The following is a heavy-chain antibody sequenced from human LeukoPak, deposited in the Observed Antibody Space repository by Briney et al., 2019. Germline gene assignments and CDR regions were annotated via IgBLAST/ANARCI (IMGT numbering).Heavy chain of an antibody. J-gene: IGHJ4*02. Sequence: SETLSLTCTVSGGSISNCYWSWIRQPAGKGLEWIGRINTSGSTNYNPSLKSRVTMSADTSKNQFSLQLSSVTATDTAVYYCARGRAVAEYWGQGTLVTVSS. D-gene: IGHD6-19*01. CDR3: ARGRAVAEY. V-gene: IGHV4-4*07. CDR1: GGSISNCY. CDR2: INTSGST.